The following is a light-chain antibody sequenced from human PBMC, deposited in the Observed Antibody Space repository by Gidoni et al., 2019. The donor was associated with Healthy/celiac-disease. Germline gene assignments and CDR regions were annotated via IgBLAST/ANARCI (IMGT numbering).Light chain of an antibody. J-gene: IGKJ4*01. CDR1: QSVSSSY. CDR3: QQYGSSPTLT. V-gene: IGKV3-20*01. Sequence: ILLTQSPGTLSLSPGERATLSCRASQSVSSSYSAWYQQKPGQAPMLLIYGASSRATGLPDRFSGSGSGTDVTLTISRLEPEDFAVYYCQQYGSSPTLTFGGGTKVEIK. CDR2: GAS.